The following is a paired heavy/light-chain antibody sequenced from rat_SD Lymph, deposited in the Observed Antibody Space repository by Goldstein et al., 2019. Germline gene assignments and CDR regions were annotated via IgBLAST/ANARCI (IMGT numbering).Light chain of an antibody. CDR3: QQYNNYPYT. J-gene: IGKJ2-3*01. Sequence: DIQMTQSPASLSASLGETVTIECRASEDIYSNLAWYQQKPGNSPQLLIYDANSLADGVPSRFSGSGSGTQYSLKINSLQSEDVASYFCQQYNNYPYTFGAGTKLELK. CDR2: DAN. CDR1: EDIYSN. V-gene: IGKV12S34*01.
Heavy chain of an antibody. Sequence: EVQLVESGGGLVQPGRSLKLSCVASGFTFSNYGMNWIRQAPGKGLEWVAYISSGSSYIYYAETVKGRFTISRDNAKNTLYLQMTSLRSEDTALYYCARHGSYYYDGPDWFAYWGQGTLVTVSS. CDR2: ISSGSSYI. J-gene: IGHJ3*01. V-gene: IGHV5-34*01. CDR1: GFTFSNYG. CDR3: ARHGSYYYDGPDWFAY. D-gene: IGHD1-12*02.